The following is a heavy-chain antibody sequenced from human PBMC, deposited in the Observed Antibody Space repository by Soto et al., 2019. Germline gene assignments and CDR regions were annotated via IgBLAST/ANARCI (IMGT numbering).Heavy chain of an antibody. CDR3: ARGYGSGTYYRKWFDP. D-gene: IGHD3-10*01. CDR2: VNPSGAGT. V-gene: IGHV1-46*01. CDR1: GYTFIDYY. J-gene: IGHJ5*02. Sequence: ASVKVSCKASGYTFIDYYMHWVRQAPGQGLEWMGIVNPSGAGTSYAQKFRGRVTMTRDTSTSTVYMELSSLTSEDTAVYFYARGYGSGTYYRKWFDPWGEGTLVTVSS.